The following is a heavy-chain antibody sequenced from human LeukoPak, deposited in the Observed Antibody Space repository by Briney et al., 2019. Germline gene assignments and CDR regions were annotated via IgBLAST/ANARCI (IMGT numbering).Heavy chain of an antibody. D-gene: IGHD2-21*02. CDR3: AREGLTVDAFDI. J-gene: IGHJ3*02. CDR1: GFKFDDYA. CDR2: ISWNSGII. V-gene: IGHV3-9*01. Sequence: PGRSLRLSCAASGFKFDDYAVHWVRQAPGKGLEWVSGISWNSGIIDYADSVKGRFTISRDNAKSSLFLQMNSLRVEDTALYYCAREGLTVDAFDIWGPGTVVTVSS.